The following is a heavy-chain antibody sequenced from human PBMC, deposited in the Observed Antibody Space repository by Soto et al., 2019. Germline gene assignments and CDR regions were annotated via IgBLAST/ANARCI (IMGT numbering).Heavy chain of an antibody. CDR2: FYGDGSS. D-gene: IGHD1-26*01. CDR1: EFIVSSNQ. V-gene: IGHV3-53*01. Sequence: HPGGSLRLSCTSSEFIVSSNQMNWVRQAPGKGLEWVSAFYGDGSSHHADSVKGRFTISRDNSKNTLYLQMNSLRVEDTAVYYCEGWEESRALDVWGQGTTVTVSS. J-gene: IGHJ6*02. CDR3: EGWEESRALDV.